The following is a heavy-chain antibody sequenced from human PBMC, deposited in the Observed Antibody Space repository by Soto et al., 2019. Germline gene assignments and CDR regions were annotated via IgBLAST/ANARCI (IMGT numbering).Heavy chain of an antibody. D-gene: IGHD6-6*01. V-gene: IGHV4-30-2*01. CDR1: GGSISSGGYS. CDR3: AAAPARPGGGFDY. J-gene: IGHJ4*02. CDR2: IYHSGST. Sequence: PSETLSLTCAVSGGSISSGGYSWSWIRQPPGKGLEWIGYIYHSGSTYYNPSLKSRVTISVDRSKNQFSLKLSSVTAADTAVYYCAAAPARPGGGFDYWGQGTLVTVSS.